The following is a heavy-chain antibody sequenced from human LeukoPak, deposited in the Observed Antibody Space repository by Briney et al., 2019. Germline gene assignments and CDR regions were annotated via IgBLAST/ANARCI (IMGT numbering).Heavy chain of an antibody. J-gene: IGHJ4*02. V-gene: IGHV1-69*06. CDR3: ASGINYFGYFDY. Sequence: VASVTVSCKASGGTFSSYAISWVRQAPGQGLEWMGRIIPIFGTANYAQKFQGRVTITADKSTSTAYMELSSLRSEDTAVYYCASGINYFGYFDYWGQGTLVTVSS. CDR2: IIPIFGTA. D-gene: IGHD3-9*01. CDR1: GGTFSSYA.